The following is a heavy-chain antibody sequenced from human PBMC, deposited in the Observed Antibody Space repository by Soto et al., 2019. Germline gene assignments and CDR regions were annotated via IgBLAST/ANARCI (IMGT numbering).Heavy chain of an antibody. CDR3: ARCYCSVGSCYTCWHFDL. CDR2: ISPSTGNT. V-gene: IGHV1-18*01. CDR1: GYTFMNYA. Sequence: QVQLVQSGAELKEPGASVKLSCQASGYTFMNYAISWVRQAPGQGLAWMGWISPSTGNTDQAQNLQGRVTMTLDTSTNTANMELRTLRSDDSAVYYCARCYCSVGSCYTCWHFDLWGRGTLVTVSS. J-gene: IGHJ2*01. D-gene: IGHD2-15*01.